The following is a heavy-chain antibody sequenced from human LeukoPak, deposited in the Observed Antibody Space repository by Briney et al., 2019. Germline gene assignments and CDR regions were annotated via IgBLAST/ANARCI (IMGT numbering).Heavy chain of an antibody. CDR1: GYTFSSYS. CDR3: VRLRRNSDTSGFYYYYDF. V-gene: IGHV3-21*01. J-gene: IGHJ4*02. D-gene: IGHD3-22*01. Sequence: GGSLRLSCAASGYTFSSYSINWVRQAPGKGLEWVSSISVRSNYIYYADSVRGRFRISRDDARDSLYLQMNSLRAEDAAVYYCVRLRRNSDTSGFYYYYDFWGQGTLVTVSS. CDR2: ISVRSNYI.